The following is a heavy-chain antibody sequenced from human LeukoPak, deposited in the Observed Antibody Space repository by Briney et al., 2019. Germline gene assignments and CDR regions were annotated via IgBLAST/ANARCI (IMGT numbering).Heavy chain of an antibody. V-gene: IGHV3-53*01. D-gene: IGHD5-18*01. CDR3: AKVHGYSYGYNFDY. Sequence: GGSLRLSCAASGFTVSSNYMSWVRQAPGKGLEWVSVIYSGGSTYYADSVKGRFTISRDNSKNTLYLQMNSLRAEDTAVYYCAKVHGYSYGYNFDYWGQGTLVTVSS. J-gene: IGHJ4*02. CDR1: GFTVSSNY. CDR2: IYSGGST.